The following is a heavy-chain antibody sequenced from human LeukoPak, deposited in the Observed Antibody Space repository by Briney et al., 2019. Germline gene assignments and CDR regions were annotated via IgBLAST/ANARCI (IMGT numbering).Heavy chain of an antibody. Sequence: ASVKVSCKTSGYTFIDYYVHWIRQAPGQGLEWTGRINPSTGGTDFAQKFQGKVSMTRDTSISTAYMELSRLGSDDTAVYYCATLGEDKTDTPFDYWGQGTLVTVSS. CDR1: GYTFIDYY. V-gene: IGHV1-2*06. J-gene: IGHJ4*02. D-gene: IGHD3-16*01. CDR3: ATLGEDKTDTPFDY. CDR2: INPSTGGT.